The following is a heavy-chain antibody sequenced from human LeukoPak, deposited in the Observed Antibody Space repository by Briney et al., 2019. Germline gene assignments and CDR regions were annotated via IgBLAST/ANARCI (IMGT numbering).Heavy chain of an antibody. D-gene: IGHD3-3*01. CDR2: ISSSSSSI. J-gene: IGHJ4*02. CDR1: GFTFSSYS. CDR3: ARDLLEAPSFLEWLPQYYFDY. Sequence: PGGSLRLSCAVSGFTFSSYSMNWVRQAPGKGLEWVSSISSSSSSIYYADSVKGRFSISRDNAKNSLYLQMNSLRAEDTAAYYCARDLLEAPSFLEWLPQYYFDYWGQGTLVTVSS. V-gene: IGHV3-21*06.